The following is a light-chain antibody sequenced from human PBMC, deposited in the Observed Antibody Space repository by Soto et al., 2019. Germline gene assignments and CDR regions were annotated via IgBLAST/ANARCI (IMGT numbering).Light chain of an antibody. V-gene: IGKV1-6*01. CDR1: QGIRTE. Sequence: ATPMTQSPSSLSASVGDRVTIACRASQGIRTELAWYQQKRGEAPKILIYAASALQSGVPSRFSGGGSGTDFTLTISNLQPEDFATYYCLQDSDYPRTFGQGTKVEMK. CDR3: LQDSDYPRT. J-gene: IGKJ1*01. CDR2: AAS.